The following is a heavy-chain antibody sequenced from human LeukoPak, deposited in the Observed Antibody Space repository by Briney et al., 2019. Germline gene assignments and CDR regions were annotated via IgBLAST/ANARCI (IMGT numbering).Heavy chain of an antibody. J-gene: IGHJ4*02. Sequence: GGSLRLSCVGSGFTFSSYEFNWVRQAPGKGLEWVSYISDRGTGIYYADSLKGRFTISRDDAKNSVYLQMNSLRDEDTAVYHCTRETLKCGGDCYDYWGQGTLVTVSS. D-gene: IGHD2-21*01. CDR2: ISDRGTGI. CDR3: TRETLKCGGDCYDY. CDR1: GFTFSSYE. V-gene: IGHV3-48*03.